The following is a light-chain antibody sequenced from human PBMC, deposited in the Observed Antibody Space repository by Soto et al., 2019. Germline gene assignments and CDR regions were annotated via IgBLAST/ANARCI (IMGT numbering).Light chain of an antibody. CDR2: AVS. Sequence: DIQLTQSPSSLSASVGDRVTITCRASQDIRSDLGWYQQKPGKAPKRVIYAVSSLQSGVPRRFSGSGSGAEFTLTISSLQPEDSATYYCLQHNSYPRLSFGGGTKVEIK. CDR3: LQHNSYPRLS. J-gene: IGKJ4*01. V-gene: IGKV1-17*01. CDR1: QDIRSD.